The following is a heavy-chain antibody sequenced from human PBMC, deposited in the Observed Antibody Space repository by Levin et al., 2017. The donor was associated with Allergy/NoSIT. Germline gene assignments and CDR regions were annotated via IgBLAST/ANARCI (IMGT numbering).Heavy chain of an antibody. Sequence: SETLSLTCTVSGGSISSYYWSWIRQPPGKGLEWLGYIYYSGSTNYNPSLTSRVTISVDTSKNQFSLKLSSVTAADTAVYYCARLEDIVATEGWFDPWGQGTLVTVSS. J-gene: IGHJ5*02. V-gene: IGHV4-59*01. CDR3: ARLEDIVATEGWFDP. D-gene: IGHD5-12*01. CDR2: IYYSGST. CDR1: GGSISSYY.